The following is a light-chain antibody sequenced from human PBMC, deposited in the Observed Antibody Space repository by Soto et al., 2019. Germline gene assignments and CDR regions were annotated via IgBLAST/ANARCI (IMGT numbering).Light chain of an antibody. CDR1: SSDDGGYNY. CDR3: SSYTSSSTLEVV. Sequence: QSALTQPASVSGSPGQSITISCTGTSSDDGGYNYVSWYQQHPGKAPKLMIYDVSNRPSGVSNRFSGSKSGNTASLTISGLQAEDEADYYCSSYTSSSTLEVVFGGGTQLTVL. J-gene: IGLJ2*01. V-gene: IGLV2-14*01. CDR2: DVS.